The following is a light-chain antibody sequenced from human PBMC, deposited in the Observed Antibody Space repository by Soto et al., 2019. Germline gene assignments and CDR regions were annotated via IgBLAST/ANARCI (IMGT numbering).Light chain of an antibody. CDR2: GAS. J-gene: IGKJ2*01. Sequence: EIVMTQSPATLSVSPGERVSLSCRASQSVGSDLAWYLQKPGQAPSLLVYGASTRPTGMPARFSGSGSGTEFTLTISSLQSEDFAVYYCQQSNNWPHTFGQGTKLEIK. CDR1: QSVGSD. V-gene: IGKV3-15*01. CDR3: QQSNNWPHT.